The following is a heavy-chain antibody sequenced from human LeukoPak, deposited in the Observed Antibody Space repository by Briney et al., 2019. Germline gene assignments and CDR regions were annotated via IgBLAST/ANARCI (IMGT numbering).Heavy chain of an antibody. Sequence: PGGSLRLSCAASGFTFSSYSMNWVRQAPGKGLEWVSSISSSSSYIYYADSVKGRFTISRDNAKNTLYLQMNSLRAEDTAVYYCARFKVTVTSIPWGQGTLVTVSS. V-gene: IGHV3-21*01. CDR3: ARFKVTVTSIP. D-gene: IGHD4-11*01. CDR2: ISSSSSYI. CDR1: GFTFSSYS. J-gene: IGHJ5*02.